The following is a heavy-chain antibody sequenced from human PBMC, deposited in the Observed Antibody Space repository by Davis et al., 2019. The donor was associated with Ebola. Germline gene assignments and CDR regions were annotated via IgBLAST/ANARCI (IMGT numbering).Heavy chain of an antibody. CDR3: ARVLLWFGRFDP. CDR2: INPSAGTT. CDR1: GYTFNSHY. V-gene: IGHV1-46*02. Sequence: AASVKVSCKTSGYTFNSHYIHWVRQAPGQGLEWMGIINPSAGTTSYAQEFQGRVTMTTDTSTSTAYMELRSLRSDDTAVYYCARVLLWFGRFDPWGQGTLVTVSS. J-gene: IGHJ5*02. D-gene: IGHD3-10*01.